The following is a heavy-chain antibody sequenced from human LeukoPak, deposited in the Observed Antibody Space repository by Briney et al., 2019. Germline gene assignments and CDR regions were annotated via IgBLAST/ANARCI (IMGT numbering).Heavy chain of an antibody. CDR3: ARGGPAAGLSDLDY. Sequence: PGGSLRLSWAASGFNFSGYSMNWVRQAPGKGLEWVSYILGSSSTIFYADSVKGRFTISRDNAKNTLYLQMNSLRVEDTAVYYCARGGPAAGLSDLDYWGQGTLVTVSS. V-gene: IGHV3-48*04. D-gene: IGHD6-13*01. CDR2: ILGSSSTI. CDR1: GFNFSGYS. J-gene: IGHJ4*02.